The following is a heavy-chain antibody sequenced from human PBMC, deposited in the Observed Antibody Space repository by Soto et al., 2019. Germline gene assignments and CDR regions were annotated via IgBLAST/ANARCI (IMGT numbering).Heavy chain of an antibody. Sequence: SETLSLTCDVSSGSISSSNWWSWVRQPPGKGLEWIGEIYHSGSTNYNPSLKSRATISVDKSKNQFSLKLTSVTAADTAVYYCATYIAVAGYTFDTWGQGTKVTVSS. J-gene: IGHJ3*02. D-gene: IGHD6-19*01. CDR1: SGSISSSNW. CDR2: IYHSGST. V-gene: IGHV4-4*02. CDR3: ATYIAVAGYTFDT.